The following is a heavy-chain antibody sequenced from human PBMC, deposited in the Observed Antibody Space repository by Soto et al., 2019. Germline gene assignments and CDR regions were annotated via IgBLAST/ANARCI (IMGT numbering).Heavy chain of an antibody. Sequence: ASVKVSCKASGCTFTSYAMHWVRQAPGQRLEWMGWINAGNGNTKYSQRFQGRVTITRDTSASTAYMELSSLRSEDTAVYYCARGGRYNWNFRDNWFDPWGQGTLVTVSS. V-gene: IGHV1-3*01. CDR1: GCTFTSYA. J-gene: IGHJ5*02. D-gene: IGHD1-7*01. CDR2: INAGNGNT. CDR3: ARGGRYNWNFRDNWFDP.